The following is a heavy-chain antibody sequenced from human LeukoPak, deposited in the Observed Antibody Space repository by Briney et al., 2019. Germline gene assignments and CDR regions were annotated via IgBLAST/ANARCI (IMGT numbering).Heavy chain of an antibody. D-gene: IGHD3-22*01. CDR1: GFTFSDYY. CDR2: ISSSSSYT. J-gene: IGHJ3*02. Sequence: KPGGSLRLSCAASGFTFSDYYMSWIRQAPGKGLEWVSYISSSSSYTNYADSVKGRFTISRDNAKNSLYLQMNSLSAGDTAEYYCAWVQFRIYDSSGYYVLGAFDIWGQGTMVTVSS. CDR3: AWVQFRIYDSSGYYVLGAFDI. V-gene: IGHV3-11*06.